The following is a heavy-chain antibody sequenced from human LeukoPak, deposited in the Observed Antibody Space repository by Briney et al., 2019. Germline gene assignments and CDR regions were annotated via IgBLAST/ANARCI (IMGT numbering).Heavy chain of an antibody. CDR3: ARRDNSGWNYFDY. V-gene: IGHV4-59*08. D-gene: IGHD6-19*01. J-gene: IGHJ4*02. CDR2: IYYSGST. Sequence: SETLSLTCTVSGGSISFYYWSWIRQPPGKGLEWIGDIYYSGSTNYNPSLKSRVTISVDTSNNQFSLKLSSVTAADTAVDYCARRDNSGWNYFDYWGQGTLVTVSS. CDR1: GGSISFYY.